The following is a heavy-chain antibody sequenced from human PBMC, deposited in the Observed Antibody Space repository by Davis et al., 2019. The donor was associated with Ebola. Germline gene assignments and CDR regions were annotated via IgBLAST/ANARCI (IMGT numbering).Heavy chain of an antibody. J-gene: IGHJ3*02. V-gene: IGHV3-7*03. CDR3: AKQSHYDSIGYPWAFDI. Sequence: PGGSLRLSCAASGFSVANKYMSWVRQAPGKGLEWVANIKQDGNEKYYVDSVKGRFTISRDNAKNSLYLQMNSLRAEDTAVYYCAKQSHYDSIGYPWAFDIWGQGTMVTVSS. CDR1: GFSVANKY. D-gene: IGHD3-22*01. CDR2: IKQDGNEK.